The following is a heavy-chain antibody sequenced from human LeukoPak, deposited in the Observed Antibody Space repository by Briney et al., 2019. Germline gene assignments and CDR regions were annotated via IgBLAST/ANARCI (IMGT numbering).Heavy chain of an antibody. Sequence: PSETLSLTCTVSGGSISSSSYYWGWIRQPPGKGLEWIGSIYYSGSTYYNPSLKSRVTISVDTSKNQFSLKLSSVTAADTAVYYCARARIVPAANWFDPWGQGTLVTVSS. CDR2: IYYSGST. CDR3: ARARIVPAANWFDP. V-gene: IGHV4-39*07. CDR1: GGSISSSSYY. D-gene: IGHD2-2*01. J-gene: IGHJ5*02.